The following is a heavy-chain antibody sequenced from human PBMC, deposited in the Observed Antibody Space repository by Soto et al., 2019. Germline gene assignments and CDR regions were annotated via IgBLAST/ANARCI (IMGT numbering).Heavy chain of an antibody. CDR2: IIPIFGTA. Sequence: AASVKVSCKASGGTFSSYAISWVRQAPGQGLEWMGGIIPIFGTANYAQKFQGRVTITADESTSTAYMELSSLRSEDKAVYYCASKGVPTTIFGVVNHSKRYYYYYYGMDVWGQGTTVTVSS. D-gene: IGHD3-3*01. J-gene: IGHJ6*02. V-gene: IGHV1-69*13. CDR3: ASKGVPTTIFGVVNHSKRYYYYYYGMDV. CDR1: GGTFSSYA.